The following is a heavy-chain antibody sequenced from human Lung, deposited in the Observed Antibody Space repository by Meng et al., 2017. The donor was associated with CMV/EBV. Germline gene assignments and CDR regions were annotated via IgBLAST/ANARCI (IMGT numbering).Heavy chain of an antibody. CDR2: INHSGST. Sequence: SXTXSLXCAVYGGSFSGYYWSWIRQPPGKGLEWIGEINHSGSTNYNPSLKSRVTISVDTSKNQFSLKLSSVTAADTAVYYCARRRIGYCSSTSCLNFDYWGQGTXVTVSS. J-gene: IGHJ4*02. CDR3: ARRRIGYCSSTSCLNFDY. CDR1: GGSFSGYY. V-gene: IGHV4-34*01. D-gene: IGHD2-2*01.